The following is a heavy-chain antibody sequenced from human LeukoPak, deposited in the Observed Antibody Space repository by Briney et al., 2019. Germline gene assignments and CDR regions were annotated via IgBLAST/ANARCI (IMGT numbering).Heavy chain of an antibody. CDR3: ARASPRSGRDGYNYDAFDI. D-gene: IGHD5-24*01. CDR1: GGSFSGYY. CDR2: ITHSGST. V-gene: IGHV4-34*01. J-gene: IGHJ3*02. Sequence: SETLSLTCAVYGGSFSGYYWSWIRQPPGKGLEWIGEITHSGSTNYDPSLRSRVTISVDTSNNHFSLKLNSVTAADTAVYYCARASPRSGRDGYNYDAFDIWGQGTMVTVSS.